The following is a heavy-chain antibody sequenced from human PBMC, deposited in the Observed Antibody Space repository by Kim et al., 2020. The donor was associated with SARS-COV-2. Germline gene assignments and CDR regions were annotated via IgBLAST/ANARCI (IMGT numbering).Heavy chain of an antibody. CDR3: ARQRRTTAYEDFDY. J-gene: IGHJ4*02. Sequence: NPSLKSRRTISVDTSKNQLSLKRSSVTAADTAVYYCARQRRTTAYEDFDYWGQGTLVTVSS. V-gene: IGHV4-39*01. D-gene: IGHD5-12*01.